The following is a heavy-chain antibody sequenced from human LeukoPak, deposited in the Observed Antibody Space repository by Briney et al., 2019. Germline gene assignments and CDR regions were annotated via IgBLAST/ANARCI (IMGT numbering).Heavy chain of an antibody. CDR1: GYIFTNYW. CDR2: IYPGDSDT. J-gene: IGHJ4*02. V-gene: IGHV5-51*01. CDR3: ARLGTGDTSMVTPLHY. D-gene: IGHD5-18*01. Sequence: GESLKISCKGSGYIFTNYWIGWVRQMPGKGLEWMGSIYPGDSDTRYSPSFQGQVTISADKSISTAYLQWSSLKASDTAMYYCARLGTGDTSMVTPLHYWGQGTLVTVSS.